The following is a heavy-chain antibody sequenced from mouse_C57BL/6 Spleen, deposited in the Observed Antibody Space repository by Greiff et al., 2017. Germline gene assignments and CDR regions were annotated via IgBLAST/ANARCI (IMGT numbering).Heavy chain of an antibody. CDR3: ARSTVATPYYFDY. Sequence: QVQLQQSGAELVKPGASVKISCKASGYAFSSYWMNWVKQRPGKGLEWIGQIYPGDGDTNYNGKFKGKATLTADKSSSTAYMQLSSLTSEDSAVYFCARSTVATPYYFDYWGQGTTLTVYS. CDR2: IYPGDGDT. J-gene: IGHJ2*01. CDR1: GYAFSSYW. D-gene: IGHD1-1*01. V-gene: IGHV1-80*01.